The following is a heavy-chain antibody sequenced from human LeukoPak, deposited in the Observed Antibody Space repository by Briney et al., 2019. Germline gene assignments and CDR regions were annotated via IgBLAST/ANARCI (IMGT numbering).Heavy chain of an antibody. D-gene: IGHD3-22*01. CDR1: GFTFSSYG. CDR3: AKGGPYDDSSGYYCDY. Sequence: GGTLRLSCAASGFTFSSYGMSWVRQAPGKGLEWVSAISGSGGSTYYADSVKGRFTISRDSSKNTLYLQMNSLRAEDTAVYYCAKGGPYDDSSGYYCDYWGQGTLVTVSS. J-gene: IGHJ4*02. V-gene: IGHV3-23*01. CDR2: ISGSGGST.